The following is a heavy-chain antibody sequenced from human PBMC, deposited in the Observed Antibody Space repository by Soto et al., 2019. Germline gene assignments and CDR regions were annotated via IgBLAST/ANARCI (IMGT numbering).Heavy chain of an antibody. CDR2: IYYSGST. Sequence: PSETLSLTCTVSGGSISSYYWSWIRQPPGKGLEWIGCIYYSGSTNYNPSLKSRVTISVDTSKNQFSLKLNSMTAADTAVYYCAGHNYGSGSTYFDYWGQGTLVTVSS. D-gene: IGHD3-10*01. V-gene: IGHV4-59*08. CDR3: AGHNYGSGSTYFDY. J-gene: IGHJ4*02. CDR1: GGSISSYY.